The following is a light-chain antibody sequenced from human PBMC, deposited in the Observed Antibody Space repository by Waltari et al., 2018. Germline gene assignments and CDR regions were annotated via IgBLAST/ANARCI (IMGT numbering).Light chain of an antibody. Sequence: DIVVAQSPATLSLSPGASAPLPCSTSRSLSSYFAWFQQKPGQAPRLLIYDAANRATGIPARFSGSGSGTDFTLTISSLGPEDSAVYYCQQRSSWPLLTFGGGTKVEIK. V-gene: IGKV3-11*01. CDR3: QQRSSWPLLT. CDR1: RSLSSY. CDR2: DAA. J-gene: IGKJ4*01.